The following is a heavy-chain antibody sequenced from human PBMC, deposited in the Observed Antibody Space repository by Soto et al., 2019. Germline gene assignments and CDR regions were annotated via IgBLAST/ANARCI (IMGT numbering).Heavy chain of an antibody. CDR1: GGSISSYY. V-gene: IGHV4-59*01. D-gene: IGHD3-16*01. CDR3: ARVATSFYAGFGFDP. CDR2: IYYSGST. J-gene: IGHJ5*02. Sequence: QVQLQESGPGLVKPSETLSLTCTVSGGSISSYYWSWIRQPPGKGLEWIGYIYYSGSTNYNPSLTSRVTISVDTSKNQFSLKLSSVTAADTAVYYCARVATSFYAGFGFDPWGQGTLVTVSS.